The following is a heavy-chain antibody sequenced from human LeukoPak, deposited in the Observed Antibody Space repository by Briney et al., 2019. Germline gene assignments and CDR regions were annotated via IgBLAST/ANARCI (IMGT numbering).Heavy chain of an antibody. CDR1: GGSISSGGYY. V-gene: IGHV4-31*03. J-gene: IGHJ4*02. Sequence: SETLSLTCTVSGGSISSGGYYWSWIRRHPGKGLEWIGYIYYSGSTYYNPSLKSRVTISVDTSKNQFSLKLSSVTAADTAVYYCARGTSYYDASFDYWGQGTLVTVSS. CDR3: ARGTSYYDASFDY. CDR2: IYYSGST. D-gene: IGHD3-22*01.